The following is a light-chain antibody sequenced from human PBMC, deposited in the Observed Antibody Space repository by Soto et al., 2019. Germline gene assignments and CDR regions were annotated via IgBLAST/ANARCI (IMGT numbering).Light chain of an antibody. CDR2: GAS. Sequence: EIVMTQSPATLSVSPGERDTLSCRASQSVSSNLAWYQQKPGQAPRLLIYGASTRATGIPARFSGSGSGTEFTLTISRLQSEDFAVYYCQQYNNWPPWTFGQGTKVEIK. CDR3: QQYNNWPPWT. CDR1: QSVSSN. J-gene: IGKJ1*01. V-gene: IGKV3-15*01.